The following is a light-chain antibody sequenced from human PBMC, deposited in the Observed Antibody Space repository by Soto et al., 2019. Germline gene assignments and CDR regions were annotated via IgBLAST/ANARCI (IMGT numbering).Light chain of an antibody. CDR1: SSDIGAYEY. CDR3: LSHTTSRTYV. J-gene: IGLJ1*01. Sequence: QSALTQPASVSGSPGQSITISCSGTSSDIGAYEYVSWYQQHPGKPPKLMIYNANNRPSGVSYRFSGSKSGNTASLTISRLQTEDEADYYCLSHTTSRTYVFRPGTKVTVL. CDR2: NAN. V-gene: IGLV2-14*03.